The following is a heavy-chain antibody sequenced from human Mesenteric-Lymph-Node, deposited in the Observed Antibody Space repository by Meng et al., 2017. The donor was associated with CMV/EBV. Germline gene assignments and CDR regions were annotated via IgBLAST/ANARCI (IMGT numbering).Heavy chain of an antibody. Sequence: GESLKISCAASGYTFTSYYMHWVRQAPGQGLEWMGIINPSGGSTNYAQKFQGRVTMTRDTSTSTVYMELSSLRSEDTAVYYCARGSSQGATILYWGQGALVTVSS. J-gene: IGHJ4*02. CDR3: ARGSSQGATILY. CDR1: GYTFTSYY. D-gene: IGHD1-26*01. V-gene: IGHV1-46*01. CDR2: INPSGGST.